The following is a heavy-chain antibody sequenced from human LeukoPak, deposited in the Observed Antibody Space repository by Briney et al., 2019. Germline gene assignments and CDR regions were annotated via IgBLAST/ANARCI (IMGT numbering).Heavy chain of an antibody. D-gene: IGHD4-17*01. CDR3: ARDQDYGDSYFDY. CDR1: GFTSGTSW. Sequence: GGSLRLSCAASGFTSGTSWMSWVRQAPGKGLEWVANIKQDGSEKYYVDSVKGRFTISRDNAKNSLYLQMNSLRAEDTAVYYCARDQDYGDSYFDYWGQGTLVTVSS. V-gene: IGHV3-7*01. J-gene: IGHJ4*02. CDR2: IKQDGSEK.